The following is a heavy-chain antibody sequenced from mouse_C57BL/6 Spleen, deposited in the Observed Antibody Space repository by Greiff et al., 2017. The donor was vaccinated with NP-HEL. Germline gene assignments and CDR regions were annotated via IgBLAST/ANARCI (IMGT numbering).Heavy chain of an antibody. J-gene: IGHJ3*01. CDR3: ARESNGDFAY. V-gene: IGHV3-6*01. Sequence: EVKLQESGPGLVKPSQSLSLTCSVTGYSITSGYYWNWIRQFPGNKLEWMGYISYDGSNNYNPSLKNRISITRDTSKNQFFLKLNSVTTEDTATYYCARESNGDFAYWGQGTLVTVSA. CDR2: ISYDGSN. CDR1: GYSITSGYY.